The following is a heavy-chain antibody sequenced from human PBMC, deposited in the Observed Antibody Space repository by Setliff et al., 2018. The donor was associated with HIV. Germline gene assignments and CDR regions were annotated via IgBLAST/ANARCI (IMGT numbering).Heavy chain of an antibody. J-gene: IGHJ4*02. CDR2: IHHTGRT. CDR3: AKRLTGPFDN. V-gene: IGHV4-4*02. CDR1: GASIQITDTW. Sequence: SETLSLTCTVSGASIQITDTWWSLVRQPPGKGLEWIGEIHHTGRTNYNPSLKNRVTVSIDNFKNQFSLNLSSVTAADTAVYYRAKRLTGPFDNWGQGTLVTVSS. D-gene: IGHD1-1*01.